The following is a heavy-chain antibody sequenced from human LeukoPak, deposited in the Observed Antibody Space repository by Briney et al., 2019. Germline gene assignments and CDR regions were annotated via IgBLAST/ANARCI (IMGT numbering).Heavy chain of an antibody. D-gene: IGHD5-18*01. CDR1: GGTFSSYA. J-gene: IGHJ4*02. CDR3: ARELRGYSYGLQPNYFDY. Sequence: SVKVSCKASGGTFSSYAISWVRQAPGQGLEWMGGIIPIFGTANYAQKFQGRVTITADKSTSTAYMELSSLRSEDTAVYYCARELRGYSYGLQPNYFDYWGQGTLVTVSS. CDR2: IIPIFGTA. V-gene: IGHV1-69*06.